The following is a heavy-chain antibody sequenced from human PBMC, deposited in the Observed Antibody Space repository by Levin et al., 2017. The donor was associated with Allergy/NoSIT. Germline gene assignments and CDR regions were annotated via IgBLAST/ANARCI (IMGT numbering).Heavy chain of an antibody. Sequence: ETLSLTCAASGITFSNAWMSWARQAPGKGLEWVGRIKSSTDGGTTEYAAPVKGRFSISRDDSKNTLYLQMNSLKTEDTAVYFCTTYSSSWYYFDYWGQGTLVTVSS. CDR2: IKSSTDGGTT. V-gene: IGHV3-15*01. CDR1: GITFSNAW. D-gene: IGHD6-13*01. J-gene: IGHJ4*02. CDR3: TTYSSSWYYFDY.